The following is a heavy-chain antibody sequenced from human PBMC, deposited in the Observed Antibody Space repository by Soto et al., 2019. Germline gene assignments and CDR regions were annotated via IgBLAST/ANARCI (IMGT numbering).Heavy chain of an antibody. V-gene: IGHV6-1*01. CDR2: TYYRSKWYS. J-gene: IGHJ4*02. D-gene: IGHD6-19*01. CDR1: GDSVSSTSTA. Sequence: SQTLSLPCAISGDSVSSTSTAWSWIRQSPSRGLEWLGRTYYRSKWYSDYAVSVKSRITINPGTSKNQFSLQLKSVTPEDTAVYYCARGSYYSGWVWGQGTLVTVSS. CDR3: ARGSYYSGWV.